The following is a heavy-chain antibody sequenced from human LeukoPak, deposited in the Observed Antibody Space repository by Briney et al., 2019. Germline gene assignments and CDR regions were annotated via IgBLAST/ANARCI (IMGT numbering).Heavy chain of an antibody. V-gene: IGHV4-31*03. CDR1: GGSISSGGYY. D-gene: IGHD3-9*01. J-gene: IGHJ4*02. Sequence: SQTLSLTCTVSGGSISSGGYYWSWIRQHPGKGLEWIGYIYYSGGTYYNPSLKSRVTISVDTSKNQFSLKLSSVTAADTAVYYCARVGLLRYFDWLLPSVYYFDYWGQGTLVTVSS. CDR3: ARVGLLRYFDWLLPSVYYFDY. CDR2: IYYSGGT.